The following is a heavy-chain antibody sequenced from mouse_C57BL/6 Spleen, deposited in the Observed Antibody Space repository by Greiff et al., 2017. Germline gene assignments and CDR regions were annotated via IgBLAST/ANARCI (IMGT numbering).Heavy chain of an antibody. V-gene: IGHV1-69*01. J-gene: IGHJ4*01. CDR1: GYTFTSYW. Sequence: QVQLQQPGAELVMPGASVKLSCKASGYTFTSYWMHWVKQRPGQGLEWIGEIDPSDSYTNYNQKFKGKSTLTVDKSSSTAYMQLSSLTSEDSAVYYCARLRVGAMDYWGQGTSVTVSS. CDR3: ARLRVGAMDY. D-gene: IGHD3-1*01. CDR2: IDPSDSYT.